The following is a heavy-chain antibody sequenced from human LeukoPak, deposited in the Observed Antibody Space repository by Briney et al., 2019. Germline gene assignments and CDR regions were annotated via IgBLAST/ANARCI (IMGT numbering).Heavy chain of an antibody. J-gene: IGHJ4*02. CDR1: GGSFSGYY. V-gene: IGHV4-34*01. CDR3: ARGPEMATIGIVFDY. CDR2: INHSGST. D-gene: IGHD5-24*01. Sequence: PSETLSLTCAVCGGSFSGYYWSWIRQPPGKGLEWIGEINHSGSTNYNPSLKSRVTISVDTSKNQFSLKLSSVTAADTAVYYCARGPEMATIGIVFDYWGQGTLVTVSS.